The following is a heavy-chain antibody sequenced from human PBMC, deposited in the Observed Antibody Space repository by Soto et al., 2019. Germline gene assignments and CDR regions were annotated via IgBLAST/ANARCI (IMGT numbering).Heavy chain of an antibody. V-gene: IGHV3-48*01. J-gene: IGHJ6*02. CDR1: GFTFSSYS. D-gene: IGHD3-22*01. Sequence: GGSLRLSCAASGFTFSSYSMNWVRQAPGKGLEWVSYISSSSSTIYYADSVKGRFTISRDNAKNSLYLQMNSLRAEDTAVYYCARATYFYDSSGYSGYGLDVWGQGTTVTVSS. CDR2: ISSSSSTI. CDR3: ARATYFYDSSGYSGYGLDV.